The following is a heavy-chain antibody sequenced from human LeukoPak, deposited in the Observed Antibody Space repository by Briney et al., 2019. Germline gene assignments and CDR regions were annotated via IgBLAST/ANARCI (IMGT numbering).Heavy chain of an antibody. V-gene: IGHV1-69*05. CDR2: IIPIFGTA. D-gene: IGHD1-26*01. Sequence: ASGKVSCKASGGTFSSYAISWVRQAPGQGLEWMGRIIPIFGTANYAQKFQGRVTITTDESTSTAYMELSSLRSEDTAVYYCARDRSLGATWGYYYYYMDVWGKGTTVTVSS. CDR1: GGTFSSYA. J-gene: IGHJ6*03. CDR3: ARDRSLGATWGYYYYYMDV.